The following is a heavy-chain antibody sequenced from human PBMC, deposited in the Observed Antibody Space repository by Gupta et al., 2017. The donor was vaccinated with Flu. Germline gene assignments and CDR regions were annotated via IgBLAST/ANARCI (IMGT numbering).Heavy chain of an antibody. Sequence: QVQLQESGPGLVKPSETLSLTCTVSGGSIYSNFWTWIRQPPGKGLEWIGYISDSGNTEYSPSLKGRVTISVDTSKNQFSLKLNSLTAADTAVYYCARGHYGPPYTWLDPWGQGTLVTVSS. CDR3: ARGHYGPPYTWLDP. CDR1: GGSIYSNF. V-gene: IGHV4-59*01. J-gene: IGHJ5*02. CDR2: ISDSGNT. D-gene: IGHD4-17*01.